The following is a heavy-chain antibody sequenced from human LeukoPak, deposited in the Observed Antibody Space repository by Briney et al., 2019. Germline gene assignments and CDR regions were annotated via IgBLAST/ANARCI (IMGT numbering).Heavy chain of an antibody. CDR3: ARGPGKASFDY. CDR2: ISSSSSYI. D-gene: IGHD3-10*01. Sequence: GGSLRLSCAASGFTSSSYNMNWVRQAPGKGLEWVSSISSSSSYIYYADSVKGRFTISRDNARNSLYLQMNSLRAEDTAVYYCARGPGKASFDYWGQGTLVTVSS. CDR1: GFTSSSYN. V-gene: IGHV3-21*01. J-gene: IGHJ4*02.